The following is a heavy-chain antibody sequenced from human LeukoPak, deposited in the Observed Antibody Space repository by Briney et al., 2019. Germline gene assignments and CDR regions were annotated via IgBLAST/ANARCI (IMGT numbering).Heavy chain of an antibody. Sequence: PSETLSLTCAVYGGSFSGYYWSWIRQPPGKGLEWIGEINHSGSTNYNPSLKSRVTISVDTSKNQFSLKLSSVTAADTAVYYCARRPADELWFGELFEDWGQGTLVTVSS. CDR2: INHSGST. CDR1: GGSFSGYY. CDR3: ARRPADELWFGELFED. J-gene: IGHJ4*02. D-gene: IGHD3-10*01. V-gene: IGHV4-34*01.